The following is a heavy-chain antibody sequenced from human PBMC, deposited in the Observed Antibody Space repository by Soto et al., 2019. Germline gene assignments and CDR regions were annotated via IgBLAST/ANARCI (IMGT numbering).Heavy chain of an antibody. CDR1: GASVSSFGSY. V-gene: IGHV4-31*03. Sequence: KPSETLSLTCTVSGASVSSFGSYWTWIRQRPGKGLEWIGYSYYSGLTDYNPSLRSRLTISLDTSKNQFSLQLNSVTAADTAVYYCARAGDYDEHSFDRWGQGTLVTVSS. J-gene: IGHJ4*02. CDR2: SYYSGLT. D-gene: IGHD4-17*01. CDR3: ARAGDYDEHSFDR.